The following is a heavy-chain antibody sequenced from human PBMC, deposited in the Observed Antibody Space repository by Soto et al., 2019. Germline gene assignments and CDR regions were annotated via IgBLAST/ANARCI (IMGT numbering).Heavy chain of an antibody. CDR3: ARAAGWFDP. Sequence: GSLRLSCAASAFTFNDVSWIRQAPGKGLEWISYISGTGTTIYYADTVKGRFTISRDNAQNSLYLQMNSLRAEDTAVYYCARAAGWFDPWGQGTLVTVS. V-gene: IGHV3-11*01. CDR1: AFTFND. CDR2: ISGTGTTI. J-gene: IGHJ5*02.